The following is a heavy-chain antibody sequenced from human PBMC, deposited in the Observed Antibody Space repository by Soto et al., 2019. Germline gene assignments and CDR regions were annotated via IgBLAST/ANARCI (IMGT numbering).Heavy chain of an antibody. Sequence: QPGGPLRLSCAASGFMFSDYAMTWARQAPGKELEWVSGLLRPGRSTYYADSVKGRFTISGDTSANTVYLQMDSLRAEDTAVYYCAKDAIANDGIWLMDSWGQGTVVTVSS. CDR1: GFMFSDYA. V-gene: IGHV3-23*01. J-gene: IGHJ5*02. CDR2: LLRPGRST. CDR3: AKDAIANDGIWLMDS. D-gene: IGHD3-16*01.